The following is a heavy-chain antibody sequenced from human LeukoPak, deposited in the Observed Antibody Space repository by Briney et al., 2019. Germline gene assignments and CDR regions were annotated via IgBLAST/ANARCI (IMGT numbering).Heavy chain of an antibody. Sequence: GGSLRLSCAASGFTFSSYAMNWVRQAPGKGLEWVSAISGGGGSTYYADSVKGRFTISRDNSKNTLYLQMNNLRAEDTAVYYCAREGRVGSGYYYFDYWGQGILVTVSS. D-gene: IGHD3-3*01. CDR3: AREGRVGSGYYYFDY. V-gene: IGHV3-23*01. CDR1: GFTFSSYA. CDR2: ISGGGGST. J-gene: IGHJ4*02.